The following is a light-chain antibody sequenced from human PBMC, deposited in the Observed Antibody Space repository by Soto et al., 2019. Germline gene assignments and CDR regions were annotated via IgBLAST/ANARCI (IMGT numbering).Light chain of an antibody. Sequence: EIVLTQSPGTLSLSPGERATLSCRASQSVSSSYLAWYQQKPGQAPRLLIYGASSRATGIPDRFSGSGSETDFTLTISRLEPEDFAVYYCQQYGSSPLFTFGPGNKVDIK. CDR1: QSVSSSY. CDR2: GAS. J-gene: IGKJ3*01. CDR3: QQYGSSPLFT. V-gene: IGKV3-20*01.